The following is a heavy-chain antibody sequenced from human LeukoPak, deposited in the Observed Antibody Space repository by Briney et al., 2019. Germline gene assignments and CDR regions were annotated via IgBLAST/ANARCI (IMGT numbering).Heavy chain of an antibody. J-gene: IGHJ4*02. CDR2: ISTTGST. D-gene: IGHD6-19*01. Sequence: SETLSLTCTVSGGSISSYSWSWIRQPAGEGLEWIGRISTTGSTTYNPSLQSRVTMSVDTSKNQFSLKLTSVTAADTAVYFCAGSSAWPFGFWGQGTLVTVSS. CDR1: GGSISSYS. V-gene: IGHV4-4*07. CDR3: AGSSAWPFGF.